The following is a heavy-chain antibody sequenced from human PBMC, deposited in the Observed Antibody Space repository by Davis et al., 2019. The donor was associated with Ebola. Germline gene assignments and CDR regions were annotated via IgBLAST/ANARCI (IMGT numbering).Heavy chain of an antibody. J-gene: IGHJ4*02. CDR1: GFTFSDYY. CDR3: ARAHTVTTPFDY. D-gene: IGHD4-17*01. V-gene: IGHV3-11*01. Sequence: GESLKISCAASGFTFSDYYMSWIRQAPGKGLEWVSYISSSGSTIYYADSVKGRFTISRDNAKNSLYLQMNSLRAEDTAVYYCARAHTVTTPFDYWGQGTLVTVSS. CDR2: ISSSGSTI.